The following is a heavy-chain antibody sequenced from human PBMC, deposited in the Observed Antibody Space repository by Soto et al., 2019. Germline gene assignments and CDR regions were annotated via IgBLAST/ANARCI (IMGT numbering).Heavy chain of an antibody. V-gene: IGHV4-39*01. J-gene: IGHJ5*02. CDR2: LYYSGST. CDR3: ARHRHRAYRFDP. CDR1: GGSIISSSYY. Sequence: PSETLSLTCTVSGGSIISSSYYWGWIRQPPGKGLEWIGRLYYSGSTYYNPSLKSRLTISVYTSKNHFSLDLSWVTAADTAVYYCARHRHRAYRFDPWGQGTLVTVSS.